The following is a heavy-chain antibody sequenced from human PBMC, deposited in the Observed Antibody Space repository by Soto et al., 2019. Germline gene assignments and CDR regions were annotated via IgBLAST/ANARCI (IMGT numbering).Heavy chain of an antibody. V-gene: IGHV1-69*01. Sequence: AVKVTCKASGYTFTSYDSNWVRQAPGQGLEWMGGIIPIFGTANYAQKFQGRVTITADESTSTAYMELSSLRSEDTAVYYCARDVDRRWLQYYYYGMDVWGQGTTVTVSS. J-gene: IGHJ6*02. CDR3: ARDVDRRWLQYYYYGMDV. D-gene: IGHD5-12*01. CDR1: GYTFTSYD. CDR2: IIPIFGTA.